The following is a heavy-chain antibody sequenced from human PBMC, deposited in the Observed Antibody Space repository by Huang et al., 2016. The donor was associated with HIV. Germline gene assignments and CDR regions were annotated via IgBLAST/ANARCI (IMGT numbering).Heavy chain of an antibody. D-gene: IGHD3-10*02. CDR1: GGSFSNFY. Sequence: QVQLQQWGAGLLKPSETLSLTCAVYGGSFSNFYWSWLRQPPGKGLEWIGQINDDGGTNYNPSLKSRVTISVDTFKSQFSLRLKFGTAADTATYYCARTQILKAGVRFDFWGHGNLVTVSS. J-gene: IGHJ4*01. V-gene: IGHV4-34*01. CDR3: ARTQILKAGVRFDF. CDR2: INDDGGT.